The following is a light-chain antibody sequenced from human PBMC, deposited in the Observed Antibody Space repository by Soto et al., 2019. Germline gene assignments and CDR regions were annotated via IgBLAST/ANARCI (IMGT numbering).Light chain of an antibody. CDR1: KLGDKY. J-gene: IGLJ2*01. CDR3: QAWDSSSVV. V-gene: IGLV3-1*01. CDR2: QDS. Sequence: SSELTQPPSVSVSPGQTASITCSGDKLGDKYACWYQQKQGQSPVLVIYQDSKRPSGIPERFSGSNSGNTATLTISGTQAIDEADYYCQAWDSSSVVFGGGTKVTVL.